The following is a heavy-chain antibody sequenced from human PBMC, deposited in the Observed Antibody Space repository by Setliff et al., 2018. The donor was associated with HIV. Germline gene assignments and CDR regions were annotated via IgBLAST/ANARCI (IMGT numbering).Heavy chain of an antibody. CDR2: IWYDGSNK. Sequence: GGSLRLSCAASGFTFSNYAMSWVRQAPGKGLEWVAVIWYDGSNKYYADSVKGRFTISRDNSKNTLYLQMNSLRAEDTAVYYCAKDRWGGKPYYFDYWGQGTLVTVSS. J-gene: IGHJ4*02. D-gene: IGHD7-27*01. V-gene: IGHV3-33*06. CDR1: GFTFSNYA. CDR3: AKDRWGGKPYYFDY.